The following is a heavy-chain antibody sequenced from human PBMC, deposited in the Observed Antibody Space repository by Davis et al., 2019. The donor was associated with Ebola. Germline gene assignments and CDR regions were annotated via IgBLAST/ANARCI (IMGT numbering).Heavy chain of an antibody. CDR1: GYTFTSYG. V-gene: IGHV1-18*01. J-gene: IGHJ4*02. CDR3: ARDGYYDFWSGYYTRVSYFDY. D-gene: IGHD3-3*01. CDR2: ISAYNGNT. Sequence: ASVKVSCKASGYTFTSYGISWVRQASGQGLEWMGWISAYNGNTNYAQKLQGRVTMTTDTSTSTAYMELRSLRSDDTAVYYCARDGYYDFWSGYYTRVSYFDYWGQGTLVTVSS.